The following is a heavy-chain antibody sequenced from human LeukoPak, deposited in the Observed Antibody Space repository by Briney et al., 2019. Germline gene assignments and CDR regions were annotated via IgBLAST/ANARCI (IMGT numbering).Heavy chain of an antibody. CDR3: ARRGGSGSYYLDY. V-gene: IGHV4-31*03. J-gene: IGHJ4*02. D-gene: IGHD3-10*01. Sequence: PSETLSLTCIVSGGSVSSGSYYWSWIRQPPGKGLEWIGYIYYSGSTYYNPSLKSRVTISVDTSKNQFSLKLSSVTAADTAVYYCARRGGSGSYYLDYWGQGTLVTVSS. CDR2: IYYSGST. CDR1: GGSVSSGSYY.